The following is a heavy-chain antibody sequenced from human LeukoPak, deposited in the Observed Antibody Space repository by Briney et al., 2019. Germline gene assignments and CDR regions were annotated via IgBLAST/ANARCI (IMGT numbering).Heavy chain of an antibody. Sequence: PGGSLRLSCAASGFTFSSYGIHWVRQAPGKGLEWVALVSYDENRTYYADSVKGRFTISRDNSKNALYLQMDSLRAEDTAVYYCARDPRRRSGVEWLLDPKGDHFYYYYMDIWGKGTTVTVSS. J-gene: IGHJ6*03. V-gene: IGHV3-30*03. CDR2: VSYDENRT. D-gene: IGHD3-3*01. CDR3: ARDPRRRSGVEWLLDPKGDHFYYYYMDI. CDR1: GFTFSSYG.